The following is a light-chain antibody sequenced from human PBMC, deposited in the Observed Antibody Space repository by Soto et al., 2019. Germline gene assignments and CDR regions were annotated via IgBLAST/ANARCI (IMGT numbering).Light chain of an antibody. J-gene: IGKJ2*01. CDR3: QQYGRSPGT. CDR1: QSVSSSY. Sequence: EIVLTQSPGTLSLSPGERATLSCRASQSVSSSYFAWYQQKPGQAPRLLIYGASSRATGIPDRFSGSGSGTDFTLTISRLEPEDFAVYYCQQYGRSPGTFGQGTKLEIK. CDR2: GAS. V-gene: IGKV3-20*01.